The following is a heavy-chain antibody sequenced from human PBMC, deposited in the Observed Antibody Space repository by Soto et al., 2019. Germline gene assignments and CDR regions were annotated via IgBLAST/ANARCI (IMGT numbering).Heavy chain of an antibody. D-gene: IGHD3-10*01. V-gene: IGHV3-66*01. CDR1: GFTVSSNY. Sequence: GGSLRLSCAASGFTVSSNYMSWVRQAPEKGLEWVSVIFSGGNTKYSQKFQGRVTMTADKSTSTAYMELRSLRSEDTAFYYCATSYGSGYRAFDYWGQGALVTVSS. CDR3: ATSYGSGYRAFDY. J-gene: IGHJ4*02. CDR2: IFSGGNT.